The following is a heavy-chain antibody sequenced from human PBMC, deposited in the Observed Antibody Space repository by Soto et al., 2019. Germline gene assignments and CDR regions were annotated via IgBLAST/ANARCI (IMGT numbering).Heavy chain of an antibody. Sequence: GASVKVSCKASGYTFTSYGISWVRQAPGQRLEWMGWINAGNGNTKYSQKFQGRVTITRDTSASAAYMELSSLSSEDTAVYYCARAVAVPADFDYRGQGTLVTVSS. CDR2: INAGNGNT. J-gene: IGHJ4*02. CDR3: ARAVAVPADFDY. CDR1: GYTFTSYG. V-gene: IGHV1-3*01. D-gene: IGHD6-19*01.